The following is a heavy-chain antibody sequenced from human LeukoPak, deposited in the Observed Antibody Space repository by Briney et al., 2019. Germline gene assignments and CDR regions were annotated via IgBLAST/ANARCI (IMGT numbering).Heavy chain of an antibody. CDR3: ARAAAAGTFWFDP. CDR1: GGSISSYY. Sequence: PSETLSLTCTVSGGSISSYYWSWIRQPPGKGLEWIGYIYTSGSTNYNPSLKSRVTISVDTSKNQFSLELSSVTAADTAVYYCARAAAAGTFWFDPWGQGTLVTVSS. CDR2: IYTSGST. J-gene: IGHJ5*02. V-gene: IGHV4-4*09. D-gene: IGHD6-13*01.